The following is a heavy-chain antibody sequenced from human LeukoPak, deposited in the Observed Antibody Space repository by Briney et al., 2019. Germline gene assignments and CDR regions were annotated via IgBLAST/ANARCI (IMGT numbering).Heavy chain of an antibody. CDR2: INHSGST. CDR3: ARGRFSRQKGWFDP. J-gene: IGHJ5*02. D-gene: IGHD3-16*01. Sequence: SETLSLTCTVSGGSISSYQWSWIRQPPGKGLEWIGEINHSGSTNYNPSLKSRVTISVDTSKNQFSLKLSSVTAADTAVYYCARGRFSRQKGWFDPWGQGTLVTVSS. V-gene: IGHV4-34*01. CDR1: GGSISSYQ.